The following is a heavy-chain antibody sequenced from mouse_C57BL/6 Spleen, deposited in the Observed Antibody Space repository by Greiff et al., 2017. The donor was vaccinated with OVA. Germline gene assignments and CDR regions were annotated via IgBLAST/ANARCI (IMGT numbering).Heavy chain of an antibody. CDR3: ARQGGNYWYCDV. D-gene: IGHD2-1*01. V-gene: IGHV5-9*01. CDR2: ISGGGGNT. CDR1: GFTFSSYT. J-gene: IGHJ1*03. Sequence: EVQVVESGGGLVKPGGSLKLSCAASGFTFSSYTMSWVRQTPEKRLEWVATISGGGGNTYYPDSVKGRFTISRDNAKNTLYLQMSSLRSEDTALYYCARQGGNYWYCDVWGTGTTVTVSS.